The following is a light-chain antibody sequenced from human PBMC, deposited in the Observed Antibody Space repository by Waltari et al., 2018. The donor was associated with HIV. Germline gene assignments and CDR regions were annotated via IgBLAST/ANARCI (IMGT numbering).Light chain of an antibody. J-gene: IGLJ2*01. CDR3: SSYTSSNTVI. Sequence: QSALTPSASVSGSPGKSITISCTGTSSAACGSNYVSCYQQHPGKAPKLVIYNVSNQPAGGSNRFSGSKSVNTASLTIAGLQAKDDDEYYCSSYTSSNTVIFGGGTRVTVL. CDR2: NVS. CDR1: SSAACGSNY. V-gene: IGLV2-14*01.